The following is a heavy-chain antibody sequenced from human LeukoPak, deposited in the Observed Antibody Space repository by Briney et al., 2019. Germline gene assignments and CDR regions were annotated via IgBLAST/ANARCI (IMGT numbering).Heavy chain of an antibody. Sequence: GGSLRLSCAASGFTVSSNYMSWVRQAPGKGLEWVSVIYSGGSTYYADSVKGRFTISRDNSKNTLYLQMNSLRAEDTAVYYCARERGSSSSGDAFDIWGQGTMVTASS. J-gene: IGHJ3*02. D-gene: IGHD6-6*01. CDR2: IYSGGST. V-gene: IGHV3-53*01. CDR1: GFTVSSNY. CDR3: ARERGSSSSGDAFDI.